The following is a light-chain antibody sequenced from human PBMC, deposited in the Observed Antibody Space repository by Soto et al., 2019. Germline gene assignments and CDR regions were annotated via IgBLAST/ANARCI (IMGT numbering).Light chain of an antibody. V-gene: IGLV2-23*01. CDR1: SSDIGRYNL. Sequence: QSALTQPASVSGSPGQSITSSCTGTSSDIGRYNLVSWYQQHPGKAPKLIIYEDIELPPGVSDRFSGSKSGNTASLTISGLQTEDEGDYYCCSYAGGASVVFGGGTQLTVL. CDR3: CSYAGGASVV. CDR2: EDI. J-gene: IGLJ2*01.